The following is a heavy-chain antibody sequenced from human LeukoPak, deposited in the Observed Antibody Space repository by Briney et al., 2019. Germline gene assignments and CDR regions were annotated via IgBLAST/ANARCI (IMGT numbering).Heavy chain of an antibody. Sequence: ASVKVSCKASGYTFTNYDMNWVRQATGQGLEWMGWMNPNSGSTGYAQKFQGRVTMTRDTAISTAYMELSRLRAEDTAVYYCARGSHYYDSSGPRPPTTSFHPWGQGTLVTVSS. CDR2: MNPNSGST. V-gene: IGHV1-8*01. D-gene: IGHD3-22*01. J-gene: IGHJ5*02. CDR1: GYTFTNYD. CDR3: ARGSHYYDSSGPRPPTTSFHP.